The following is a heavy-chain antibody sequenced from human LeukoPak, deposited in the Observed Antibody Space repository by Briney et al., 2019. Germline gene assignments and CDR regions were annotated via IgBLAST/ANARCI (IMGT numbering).Heavy chain of an antibody. CDR2: IYPSDSDT. V-gene: IGHV5-51*01. Sequence: GESLKIPCKGSGYKFPTNWIGWVRQMSGKGLEWMGMIYPSDSDTRYSPSFQGQVTISADKSISTAYLQWSSLKASDTAMYYCATLVWRYWGQGTLVTVSS. CDR3: ATLVWRY. CDR1: GYKFPTNW. D-gene: IGHD1-14*01. J-gene: IGHJ4*02.